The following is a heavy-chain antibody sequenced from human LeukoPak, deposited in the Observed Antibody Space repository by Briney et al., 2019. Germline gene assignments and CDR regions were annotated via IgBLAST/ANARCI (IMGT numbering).Heavy chain of an antibody. CDR1: DYTFTSYG. J-gene: IGHJ5*02. CDR3: ARERGSRAVAGTGWFDP. D-gene: IGHD6-19*01. V-gene: IGHV1-18*01. CDR2: ISAYNGNT. Sequence: ASVKVSCKASDYTFTSYGISWVRQAPGQGLEWMGWISAYNGNTNYAQKLQGRVTMTTDTSTSTAYMELRSLRSDDTAVYYCARERGSRAVAGTGWFDPWGQGTLVTVSS.